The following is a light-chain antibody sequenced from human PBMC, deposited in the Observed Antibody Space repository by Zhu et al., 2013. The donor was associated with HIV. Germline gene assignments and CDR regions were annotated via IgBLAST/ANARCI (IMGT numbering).Light chain of an antibody. Sequence: DIVMTQSPDSLAVSLGERATINCRCSRSILYSSSKKNFLTWYQQKPGQPPRLLIYWAFTRESGVPDRFSGSKSGTSASLAISGLRSEDETDYYCAAWDDSLTGPVFGGGTKV. CDR1: RSILYSSSKKNF. V-gene: IGKV4-1*01. J-gene: IGKJ4*02. CDR3: AAWDDSLTGPV. CDR2: WAF.